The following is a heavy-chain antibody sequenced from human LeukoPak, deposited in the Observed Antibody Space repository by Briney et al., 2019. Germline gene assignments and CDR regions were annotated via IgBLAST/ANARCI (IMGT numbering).Heavy chain of an antibody. CDR2: ISFSGSTI. D-gene: IGHD1-26*01. CDR3: TRQVGASSYYYYIDV. V-gene: IGHV3-48*03. J-gene: IGHJ6*03. CDR1: GFTFSGYE. Sequence: GGSLRLSCAASGFTFSGYEINWVRQAPGKGLEWVSYISFSGSTIYYADSVKGGFTISRDNAKNSLYLQMNSLRAEDTAVYYCTRQVGASSYYYYIDVWGKGTTVTVSS.